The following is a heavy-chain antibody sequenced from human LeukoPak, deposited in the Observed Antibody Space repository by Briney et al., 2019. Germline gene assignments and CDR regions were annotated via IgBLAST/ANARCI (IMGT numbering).Heavy chain of an antibody. J-gene: IGHJ4*02. Sequence: SETLSLTCAVYGGSFSGYYWSWIRQPPGKGLEWIGEINHSGSTNYNPSLKSRVAISVDTSKNQFSLKLSSVTAADTAVYYCARGRTYWGQGTLVTVSS. CDR1: GGSFSGYY. D-gene: IGHD1-14*01. V-gene: IGHV4-34*01. CDR2: INHSGST. CDR3: ARGRTY.